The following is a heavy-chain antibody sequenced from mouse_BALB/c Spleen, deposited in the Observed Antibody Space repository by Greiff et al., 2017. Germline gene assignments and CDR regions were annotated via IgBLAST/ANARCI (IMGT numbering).Heavy chain of an antibody. CDR1: GYSFTGYT. V-gene: IGHV1-18*01. CDR2: INPYNGGT. CDR3: ARYYYGSSYEGYAMDY. J-gene: IGHJ4*01. Sequence: VQLQQSGPELVKPGASMKISCKASGYSFTGYTMNWVKQSHGKNLEWIGLINPYNGGTSYNQKFKGKATLTVDKSSSTAYMELLSLTSEDSAVYYCARYYYGSSYEGYAMDYWGQGTSVTVSS. D-gene: IGHD1-1*01.